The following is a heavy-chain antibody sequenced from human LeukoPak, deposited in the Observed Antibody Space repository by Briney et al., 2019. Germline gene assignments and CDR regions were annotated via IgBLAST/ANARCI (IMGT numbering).Heavy chain of an antibody. J-gene: IGHJ5*02. Sequence: GASVKVSCKTSGYTFTNYDITWVRQAPGQGLEWLGWLTVYNGDTNYAQRFQGRVTMTTDTSTTTAYMELRNLRSDDTAVYYCARGVGLISNNWFDPWGQGAPVTVSS. V-gene: IGHV1-18*01. CDR2: LTVYNGDT. CDR3: ARGVGLISNNWFDP. CDR1: GYTFTNYD. D-gene: IGHD3-3*02.